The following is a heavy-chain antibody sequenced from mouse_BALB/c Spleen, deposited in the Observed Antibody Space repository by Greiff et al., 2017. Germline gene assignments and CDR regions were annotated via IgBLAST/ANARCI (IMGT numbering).Heavy chain of an antibody. V-gene: IGHV5-12-1*01. CDR1: GFAFSSYD. CDR2: ISSGGGST. CDR3: ARHEYDRDYFDY. J-gene: IGHJ2*01. Sequence: EVKLVESGGGLVKPGGSLKLSCAASGFAFSSYDMSWVRQTPEKRLEWVAYISSGGGSTYYPDTVKGRFTISRDNAKNTLYLQMSSLKSEDTAMYYCARHEYDRDYFDYWGQGTTLTVSS. D-gene: IGHD2-4*01.